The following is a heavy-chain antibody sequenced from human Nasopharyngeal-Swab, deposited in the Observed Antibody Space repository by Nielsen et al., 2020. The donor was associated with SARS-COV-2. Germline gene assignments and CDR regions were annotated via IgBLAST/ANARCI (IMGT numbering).Heavy chain of an antibody. CDR2: MNPNSGNT. Sequence: ASVKVSCKASGYTFTSYDINWVRQATGQGLEWMGWMNPNSGNTGYAQKFQGRVTMTRNTSISTAYMGLSSLRSEDTAVYYCARGRKGGGIVVVIPYYYYYMDVWGKGTTVTVSS. CDR3: ARGRKGGGIVVVIPYYYYYMDV. J-gene: IGHJ6*03. D-gene: IGHD3-22*01. CDR1: GYTFTSYD. V-gene: IGHV1-8*01.